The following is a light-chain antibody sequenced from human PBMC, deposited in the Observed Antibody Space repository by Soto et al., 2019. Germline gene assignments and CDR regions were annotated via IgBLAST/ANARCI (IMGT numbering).Light chain of an antibody. J-gene: IGLJ2*01. Sequence: QSALTQPASVSGSPGQSITISCTGTSSDVGGYNYVSWYQQHPGKAPKLMIYEVRNRPSGVSNRFSGSKSGTTASLTISGLQAEDEADYYCSSYTRSSAHVVFGGGTKVTVL. V-gene: IGLV2-14*01. CDR2: EVR. CDR3: SSYTRSSAHVV. CDR1: SSDVGGYNY.